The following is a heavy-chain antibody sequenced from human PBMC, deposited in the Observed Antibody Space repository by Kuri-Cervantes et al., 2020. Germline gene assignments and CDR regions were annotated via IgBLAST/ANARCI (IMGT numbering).Heavy chain of an antibody. Sequence: GESLKISCGASRFTFSNYAMSWVRQAPGKGLEWVSGISGGGGRTYYADSVKGRFTISRDISKNTLYLQMNSLRAEDTAVYYCARSKSEVTHAGYWGQGTLVTVSS. V-gene: IGHV3-23*01. D-gene: IGHD1-14*01. CDR1: RFTFSNYA. J-gene: IGHJ4*02. CDR3: ARSKSEVTHAGY. CDR2: ISGGGGRT.